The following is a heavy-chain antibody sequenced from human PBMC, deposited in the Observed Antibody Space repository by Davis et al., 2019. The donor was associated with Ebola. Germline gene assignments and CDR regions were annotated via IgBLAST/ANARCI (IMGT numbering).Heavy chain of an antibody. D-gene: IGHD6-13*01. Sequence: GESLKISCAASGFTFSSYSMNWVRQAPGKGLEWVSYISSSSSYTNYADSVKGRFTISRDNAKNSLYLQMNSLRAEDTAVYYCARESIAAAGAFDYWGQGTLVTVSS. V-gene: IGHV3-21*05. CDR3: ARESIAAAGAFDY. CDR1: GFTFSSYS. J-gene: IGHJ4*02. CDR2: ISSSSSYT.